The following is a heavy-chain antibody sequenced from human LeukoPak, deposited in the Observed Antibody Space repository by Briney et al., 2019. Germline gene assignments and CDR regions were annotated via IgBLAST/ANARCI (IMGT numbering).Heavy chain of an antibody. CDR3: TRQFDAFDI. CDR2: IRSKANSYAT. CDR1: GFTFSGSA. J-gene: IGHJ3*02. Sequence: GGSLKLSCAASGFTFSGSAMHRVRQASGKGLEWVGRIRSKANSYATAYAASVKGRFTISRDDSKNTAYLQMNSLKTEDTAVYYCTRQFDAFDIWGQGTMVTVSS. V-gene: IGHV3-73*01.